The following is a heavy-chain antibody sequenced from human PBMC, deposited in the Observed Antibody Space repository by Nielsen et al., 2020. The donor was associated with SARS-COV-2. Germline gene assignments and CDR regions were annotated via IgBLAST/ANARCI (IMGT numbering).Heavy chain of an antibody. Sequence: SETLSLTCAVYGGSFSGYYWSWIRQPPGKGLEWIGEINHSGSTNYNPSLKSRVTISVDTSKNQFSLKLSSVTAADTAVYYCASALRNEDTAMVIGNWFDPWGQGTLVTVSS. CDR3: ASALRNEDTAMVIGNWFDP. CDR1: GGSFSGYY. V-gene: IGHV4-34*01. D-gene: IGHD5-18*01. CDR2: INHSGST. J-gene: IGHJ5*02.